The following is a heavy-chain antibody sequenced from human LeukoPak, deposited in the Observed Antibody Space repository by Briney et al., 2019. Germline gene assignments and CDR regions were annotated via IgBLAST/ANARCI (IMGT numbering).Heavy chain of an antibody. D-gene: IGHD2-21*02. V-gene: IGHV4-59*01. Sequence: PSETLSLTCTVSGGSISSYYWSWIRQPPGKGLEWIGYIYYSGSTNYNPSLKSRLTISVDTSKNQFSLKLSSVTAEDTAVYYCARDVYCGGDCSYFDYWGQGTLVTVSS. CDR1: GGSISSYY. CDR2: IYYSGST. J-gene: IGHJ4*02. CDR3: ARDVYCGGDCSYFDY.